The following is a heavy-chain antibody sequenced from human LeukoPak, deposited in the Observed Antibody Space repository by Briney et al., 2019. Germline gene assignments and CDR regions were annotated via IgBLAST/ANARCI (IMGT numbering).Heavy chain of an antibody. CDR1: GFTFSSYV. J-gene: IGHJ4*02. V-gene: IGHV3-23*01. CDR2: ISNSGGST. Sequence: GGSLRLSCAASGFTFSSYVGSWVGQAPGKGLEWVSAISNSGGSTYYADYVKGRFTISRDNSKNTLYLQTNSLRAEDTAVYYCANEGGTMLRGDLDYWGQGTLVTVSS. D-gene: IGHD3-10*01. CDR3: ANEGGTMLRGDLDY.